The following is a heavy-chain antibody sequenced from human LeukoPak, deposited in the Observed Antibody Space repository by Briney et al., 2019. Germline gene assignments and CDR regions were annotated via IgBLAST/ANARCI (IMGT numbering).Heavy chain of an antibody. V-gene: IGHV3-23*01. D-gene: IGHD3-10*01. J-gene: IGHJ4*02. Sequence: GGSLRLSCAASGFTFSNYGMNWVRQAPGKGLEWVSGITSSGITYYADSVKGRFTVSRDNSKNTLYLQMNSLKTEDTAVYYCTRLQIISGYFDYWGQGTLVTVSS. CDR2: ITSSGIT. CDR1: GFTFSNYG. CDR3: TRLQIISGYFDY.